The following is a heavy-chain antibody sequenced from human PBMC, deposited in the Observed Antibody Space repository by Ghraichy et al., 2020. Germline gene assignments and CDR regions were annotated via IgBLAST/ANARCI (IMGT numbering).Heavy chain of an antibody. CDR3: ARARLEYCGGDCLEVGY. J-gene: IGHJ4*02. Sequence: GGSLRLSCAASGFAFSRFAMTWVRQAPGKGLEWVSSISSSGTYMYYADSVKGRFTISRDNAKNSLHLQMNSLRVEDTAVYYCARARLEYCGGDCLEVGYWGQGTLVPVSS. CDR2: ISSSGTYM. V-gene: IGHV3-21*01. CDR1: GFAFSRFA. D-gene: IGHD2-21*02.